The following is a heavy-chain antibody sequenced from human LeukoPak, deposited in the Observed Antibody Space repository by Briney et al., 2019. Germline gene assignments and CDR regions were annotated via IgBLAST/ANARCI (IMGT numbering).Heavy chain of an antibody. CDR2: INPNSGNT. Sequence: ASVKVSCKASGGTFSSYAISWVRQAPGQGLEWMGWINPNSGNTNYAQKLQGRVTMTTDTSTSTAYMELRSLRSDDTAVYYCARGSGWHINTYLNYWGQGTLVTVSS. CDR1: GGTFSSYA. CDR3: ARGSGWHINTYLNY. D-gene: IGHD6-19*01. J-gene: IGHJ4*02. V-gene: IGHV1-18*01.